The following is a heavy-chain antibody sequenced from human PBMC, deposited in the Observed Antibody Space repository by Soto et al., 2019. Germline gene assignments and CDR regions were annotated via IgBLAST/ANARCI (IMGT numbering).Heavy chain of an antibody. D-gene: IGHD3-3*01. CDR3: ARDVPPYDFWRGRISGAFDI. J-gene: IGHJ3*02. CDR2: IYYSGST. V-gene: IGHV4-4*02. Sequence: PSETLSLTCAVSGGSISSSDWWSWVRQPPGKGLEWIGDIYYSGSTNYNPSLKSRVTISVDTSKNQFSLKLSSVTAADTAVYYCARDVPPYDFWRGRISGAFDIWGQGTMVTVSS. CDR1: GGSISSSDW.